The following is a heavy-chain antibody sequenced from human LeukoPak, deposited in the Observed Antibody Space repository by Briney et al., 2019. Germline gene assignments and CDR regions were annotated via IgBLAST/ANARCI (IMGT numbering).Heavy chain of an antibody. Sequence: SETLSLTCTVSGGSISSGGYYWSWIRQHPGKGLEWIGYIYYGGSTYYNPSLKSRVTISVDTSKNQFSLKLSSVTAADTAVYYCARESWSGYYNWFDPWGQGTLVTVSS. J-gene: IGHJ5*02. D-gene: IGHD3-3*01. CDR2: IYYGGST. CDR1: GGSISSGGYY. V-gene: IGHV4-31*03. CDR3: ARESWSGYYNWFDP.